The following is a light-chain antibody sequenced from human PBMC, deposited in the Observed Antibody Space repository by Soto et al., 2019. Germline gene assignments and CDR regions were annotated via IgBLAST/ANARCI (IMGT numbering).Light chain of an antibody. J-gene: IGLJ1*01. Sequence: QSVLTQPASVSGSPGQSITISCTGTSSDVGYYNYVSWYQQHPGKAPKLIIYEVSNRPSGVSDRFSGSKSGNTASLTISGLQAEDEADYYCSSYKTSSNYVFGAGTKVTVL. V-gene: IGLV2-14*01. CDR2: EVS. CDR1: SSDVGYYNY. CDR3: SSYKTSSNYV.